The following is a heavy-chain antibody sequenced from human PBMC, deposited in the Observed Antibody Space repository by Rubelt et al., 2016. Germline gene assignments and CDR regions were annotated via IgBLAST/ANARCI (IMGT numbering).Heavy chain of an antibody. Sequence: QVQLQESGPGLVKPSETLSLTCTISGGSFSNDFWSWVRQPPGKGLEWIGCIYYGGTTYYNPSLESRVTISVDTSKNQFSLKLSSVTAADTAVYYCATHYYGMDVWGQGTTVTVSS. CDR1: GGSFSNDF. V-gene: IGHV4-59*04. CDR2: IYYGGTT. J-gene: IGHJ6*02. CDR3: ATHYYGMDV.